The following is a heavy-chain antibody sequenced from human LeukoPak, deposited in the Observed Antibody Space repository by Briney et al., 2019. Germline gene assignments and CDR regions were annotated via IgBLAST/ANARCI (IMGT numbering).Heavy chain of an antibody. Sequence: ASVKVSCKASGYTFTSYDINWVRQATGQGLEWMGWMNPNSGNTGYAQKFQGRVTITRNTSISTAYMELSSLRSEDTAVYYCARAVAGTHYYYYYYYMDVWGKGTTVTVSS. D-gene: IGHD6-19*01. J-gene: IGHJ6*03. CDR2: MNPNSGNT. CDR1: GYTFTSYD. V-gene: IGHV1-8*03. CDR3: ARAVAGTHYYYYYYYMDV.